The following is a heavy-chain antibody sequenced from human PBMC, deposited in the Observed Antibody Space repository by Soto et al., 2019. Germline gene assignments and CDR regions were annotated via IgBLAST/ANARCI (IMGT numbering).Heavy chain of an antibody. V-gene: IGHV4-61*01. J-gene: IGHJ5*02. CDR2: VENSGST. CDR3: ARERGDSHWIDP. CDR1: GGSVSSESYY. Sequence: SLTCSVSGGSVSSESYYWSWIRQTPGKGLEWIGNVENSGSTKYNPSLKSRVTISVDTSKNQFSLKLSSVTGADTAVYYCARERGDSHWIDPWGQGTLVTVSS. D-gene: IGHD2-21*01.